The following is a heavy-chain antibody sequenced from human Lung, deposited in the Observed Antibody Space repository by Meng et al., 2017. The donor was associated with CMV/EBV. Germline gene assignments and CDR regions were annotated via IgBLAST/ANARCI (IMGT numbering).Heavy chain of an antibody. V-gene: IGHV1-69*05. J-gene: IGHJ4*02. CDR3: AREPEATYPEYDGYYFDY. Sequence: SXXVSXKASGGTFSSYTVNWLRQGPGQGLEWMGRIIPMFGATNYTRKFQGRVTITTDESTSTAYMELSSLRSEDTAVYYCAREPEATYPEYDGYYFDYWGQGXLVTVSS. CDR1: GGTFSSYT. CDR2: IIPMFGAT. D-gene: IGHD3-16*01.